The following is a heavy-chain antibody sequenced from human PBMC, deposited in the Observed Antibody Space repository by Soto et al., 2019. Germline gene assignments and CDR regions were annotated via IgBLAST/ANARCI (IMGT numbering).Heavy chain of an antibody. J-gene: IGHJ4*01. D-gene: IGHD3-16*01. CDR3: ASHRGNTFGPYDD. CDR2: IYHSGST. V-gene: IGHV4-4*02. CDR1: GASISSGNW. Sequence: VQLQESGPGLVKPSGTLSLTCAVSGASISSGNWWSWVRQSPGKGLEWVGEIYHSGSTNHNPSLKSRAILSLDXXRNQFSLKLSSVTAADTAVYFCASHRGNTFGPYDDWGQGTQVTVSS.